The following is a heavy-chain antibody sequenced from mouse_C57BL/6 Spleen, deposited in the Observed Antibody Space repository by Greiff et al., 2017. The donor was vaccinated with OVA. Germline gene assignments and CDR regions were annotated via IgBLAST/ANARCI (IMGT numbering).Heavy chain of an antibody. J-gene: IGHJ2*01. CDR3: ASYSNVYYFDY. V-gene: IGHV1-59*01. Sequence: VQLQQPGAELVRPGTSVKLSCKASGYTFTSYWMHWVKQRPGQGLEWIGVIDPSDSYTNYNQKFKGKATLTVDTSSSTAYMQLSSLTSEDSAVYYCASYSNVYYFDYWGQGTTLTVSS. CDR1: GYTFTSYW. CDR2: IDPSDSYT. D-gene: IGHD2-5*01.